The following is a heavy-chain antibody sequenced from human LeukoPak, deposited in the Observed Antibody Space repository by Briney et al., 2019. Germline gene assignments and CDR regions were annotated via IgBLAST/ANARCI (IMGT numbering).Heavy chain of an antibody. D-gene: IGHD3-22*01. CDR2: ISSSSSYI. Sequence: PGGSLRLSCAASGFTFSSYSMNWVRQAPGKGLEWVSSISSSSSYIYYADSVKGRFTISRDNAKNSLYLQMNSLRAEDTAVYYCASGHYDRSGYPSGYDYWGQGTLVTVSS. CDR3: ASGHYDRSGYPSGYDY. CDR1: GFTFSSYS. J-gene: IGHJ4*02. V-gene: IGHV3-21*01.